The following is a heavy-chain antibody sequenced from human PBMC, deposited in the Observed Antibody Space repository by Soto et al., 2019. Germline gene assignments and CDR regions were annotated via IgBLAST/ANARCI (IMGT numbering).Heavy chain of an antibody. V-gene: IGHV1-58*01. D-gene: IGHD3-3*01. CDR1: GFTFTSSA. CDR2: IVVGSGNT. J-gene: IGHJ6*02. CDR3: AAGTIFGVVMDYYYYGMDV. Sequence: GASVKVSCKASGFTFTSSAVQWVRQARGQRLEWIGWIVVGSGNTNYAQKFQERVTITRDMSTSTAYMELSSLRSEDTAVYYCAAGTIFGVVMDYYYYGMDVWGQGTTVTVSS.